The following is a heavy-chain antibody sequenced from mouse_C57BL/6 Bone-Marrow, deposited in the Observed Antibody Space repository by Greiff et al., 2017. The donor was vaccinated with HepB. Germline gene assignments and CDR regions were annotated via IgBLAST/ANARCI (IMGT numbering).Heavy chain of an antibody. CDR2: IYPGDGDT. D-gene: IGHD2-3*01. CDR3: ADGYYDYAMGY. CDR1: GYAFSSYW. Sequence: QVQLQQSGAELVKPGASVKISCKASGYAFSSYWMNWVKQRPGKGLEWIGQIYPGDGDTNYNGKFKGKATLTGDKSSSTAYMQLSSLTSEDSAVYFCADGYYDYAMGYWGQGTSVTVSS. V-gene: IGHV1-80*01. J-gene: IGHJ4*01.